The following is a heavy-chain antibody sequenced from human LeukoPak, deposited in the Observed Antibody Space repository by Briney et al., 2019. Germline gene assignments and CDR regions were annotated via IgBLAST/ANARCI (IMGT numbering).Heavy chain of an antibody. J-gene: IGHJ4*02. Sequence: GGSLRLSCAASGFTFINSWMSWVRQAPGKGLEWVANVSPDGSNKYYVDSVKGRFTISRDDAKNSLYLQMNSLRAEDTAVYFCTRDGYSGYFDYWGQGTLVTVSS. D-gene: IGHD1-26*01. CDR2: VSPDGSNK. CDR3: TRDGYSGYFDY. V-gene: IGHV3-7*01. CDR1: GFTFINSW.